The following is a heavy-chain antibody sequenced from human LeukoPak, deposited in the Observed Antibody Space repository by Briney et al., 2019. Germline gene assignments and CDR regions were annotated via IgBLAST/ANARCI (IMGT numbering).Heavy chain of an antibody. D-gene: IGHD3-22*01. J-gene: IGHJ4*02. CDR1: GFTFSSYG. CDR2: ISYDGSNK. Sequence: GGSLRLSCAASGFTFSSYGMHWVRQAPGKGLESVAVISYDGSNKYYADSVKGRFTISRDNSKNTLYLQMNSLRAEDTAVYYCAKDRSSGYPGDYWGQGTLVTVSS. CDR3: AKDRSSGYPGDY. V-gene: IGHV3-30*18.